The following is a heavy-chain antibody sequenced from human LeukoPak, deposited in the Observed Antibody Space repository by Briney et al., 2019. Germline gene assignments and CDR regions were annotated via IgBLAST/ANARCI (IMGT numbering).Heavy chain of an antibody. D-gene: IGHD6-19*01. CDR1: GGTFSSYA. J-gene: IGHJ5*02. V-gene: IGHV1-69*06. CDR3: ARRRVIAVAGNWFDP. Sequence: ASVKVSCKASGGTFSSYAISWVRQAPGQGLEWMGGIIPVFGTANYAQKFQGRVTITADKSTSTAYMELSSLRSEDTAVYYCARRRVIAVAGNWFDPWGQGTLVTVSS. CDR2: IIPVFGTA.